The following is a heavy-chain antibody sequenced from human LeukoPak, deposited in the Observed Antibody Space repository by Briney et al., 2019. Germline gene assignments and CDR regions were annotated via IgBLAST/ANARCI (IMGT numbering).Heavy chain of an antibody. CDR1: GGTFSSYA. Sequence: SVKVSCKASGGTFSSYAINWVRQAPGQGLEWMGRVIPIFGTANYAQKFQGRVTITTDESTSTAYMELSSLRSEDTAVYYCARVVLDHYYDSSGYLGTLDYWGQGTLVTVSS. V-gene: IGHV1-69*05. CDR2: VIPIFGTA. D-gene: IGHD3-22*01. J-gene: IGHJ4*02. CDR3: ARVVLDHYYDSSGYLGTLDY.